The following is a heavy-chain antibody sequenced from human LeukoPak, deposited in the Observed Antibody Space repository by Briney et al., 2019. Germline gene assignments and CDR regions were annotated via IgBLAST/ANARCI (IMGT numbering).Heavy chain of an antibody. CDR1: GFNFNTYG. J-gene: IGHJ5*02. D-gene: IGHD2-8*01. CDR2: IWHDGSDE. V-gene: IGHV3-33*01. Sequence: GGSLRLSCAASGFNFNTYGMHWVRQTPGKGLEWVAVIWHDGSDEYYADSVKGRFAISRDNSKSLVYLQMDSLRDEDTAVYYCAGEVVRDVSGVDYTWLDPWGQGTLVFVS. CDR3: AGEVVRDVSGVDYTWLDP.